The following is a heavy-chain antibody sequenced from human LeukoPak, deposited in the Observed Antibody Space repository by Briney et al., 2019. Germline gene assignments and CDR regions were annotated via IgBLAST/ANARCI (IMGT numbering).Heavy chain of an antibody. CDR2: ISYDGSNK. CDR1: GFIFSNYA. Sequence: PGGSLRLSCAASGFIFSNYAMHWVRQAPGMGLEWVAVISYDGSNKYYADSVKGRFTISRDNSKNTLYLQMNSLRAEDTAVYYCAKSYGDYVSGVGYWGHGTLVTVSS. V-gene: IGHV3-30*04. CDR3: AKSYGDYVSGVGY. J-gene: IGHJ4*01. D-gene: IGHD4-17*01.